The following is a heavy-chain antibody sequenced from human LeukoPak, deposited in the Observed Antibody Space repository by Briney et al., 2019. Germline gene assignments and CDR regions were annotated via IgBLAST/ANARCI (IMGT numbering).Heavy chain of an antibody. J-gene: IGHJ5*02. CDR2: ISGSGGST. CDR1: GFTFSSYA. Sequence: GGSLRLSCAASGFTFSSYAMSWVRQAPGKGLEWVSAISGSGGSTYYADSVKGRYTISRDNSKNTLYLQMNSLRAEDTAVYYCAKEGDGSGSYYNPNWFAPWGQGTLVTVSS. D-gene: IGHD3-10*01. CDR3: AKEGDGSGSYYNPNWFAP. V-gene: IGHV3-23*01.